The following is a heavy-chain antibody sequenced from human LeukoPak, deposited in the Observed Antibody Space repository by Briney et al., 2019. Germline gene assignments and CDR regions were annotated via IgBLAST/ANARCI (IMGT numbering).Heavy chain of an antibody. CDR2: IYYSGST. J-gene: IGHJ3*02. V-gene: IGHV4-59*08. CDR1: GGSISSYY. D-gene: IGHD3-22*01. CDR3: ARLKSGYYYDSSGHDAFDI. Sequence: SETLFLTCTVSGGSISSYYWSWIRQPPGKGLEWIGYIYYSGSTNYNPSLKRRVTISVDTYKNQFSLKLSSVTAADTAVYYCARLKSGYYYDSSGHDAFDIWGQGTMVTVSS.